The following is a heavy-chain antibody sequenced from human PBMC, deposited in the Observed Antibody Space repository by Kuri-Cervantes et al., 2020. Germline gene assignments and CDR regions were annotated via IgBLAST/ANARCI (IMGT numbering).Heavy chain of an antibody. CDR2: IIPIFGTA. J-gene: IGHJ4*02. D-gene: IGHD2-2*02. Sequence: ASVKVSCKAYGYTFTSYGISWVRQAPGQGLEWMGGIIPIFGTANYAQKFQGRVTMTRNTSISTAYMELSSLRSEDTAVYYCARGYCSSTSCYIDYWGQGTLVTVSS. V-gene: IGHV1-8*02. CDR1: GYTFTSYG. CDR3: ARGYCSSTSCYIDY.